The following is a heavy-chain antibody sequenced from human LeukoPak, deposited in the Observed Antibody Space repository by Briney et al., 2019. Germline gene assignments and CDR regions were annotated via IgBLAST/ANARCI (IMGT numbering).Heavy chain of an antibody. Sequence: GESLKISCKGSGYSFTSYWIGWVRQMPGKGLEWMGIIYPGDSDTRYSPSFQGQVTISADKSISTAYLQWSSLKASDTAMYYCARPQDYGDYFGWFDPWGQGTLVTVSS. D-gene: IGHD4-17*01. V-gene: IGHV5-51*01. CDR1: GYSFTSYW. CDR2: IYPGDSDT. CDR3: ARPQDYGDYFGWFDP. J-gene: IGHJ5*02.